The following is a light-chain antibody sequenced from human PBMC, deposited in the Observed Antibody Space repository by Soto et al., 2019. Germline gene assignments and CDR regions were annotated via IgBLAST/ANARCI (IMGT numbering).Light chain of an antibody. Sequence: EVVLTQSPGTLSLSPGERATLSCRASQGVTTAYLAWYQHKPGQAPRLLIYGASNRATGIPDRFSGSGSGTDVTLTISRLEPEDFAVYSCQQYGASPIFTFGPGTKVDLK. J-gene: IGKJ3*01. V-gene: IGKV3-20*01. CDR2: GAS. CDR3: QQYGASPIFT. CDR1: QGVTTAY.